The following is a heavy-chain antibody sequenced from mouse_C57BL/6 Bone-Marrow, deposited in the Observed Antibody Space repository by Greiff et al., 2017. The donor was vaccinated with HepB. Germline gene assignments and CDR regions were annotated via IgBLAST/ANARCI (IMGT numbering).Heavy chain of an antibody. CDR2: IDPNSGGT. Sequence: QVQLQQSGAELVKPGASVKLSCKASGYTFTGYWMNWVKQRTGRGLEWIGRIDPNSGGTNYNEKFKSKATLTVDKSSSTAYMQLSSLTSADSAVYYCSRVYYYENGNCDWYFDYWGTGTTVTVSS. CDR1: GYTFTGYW. CDR3: SRVYYYENGNCDWYFDY. J-gene: IGHJ1*03. V-gene: IGHV1-72*01. D-gene: IGHD1-1*02.